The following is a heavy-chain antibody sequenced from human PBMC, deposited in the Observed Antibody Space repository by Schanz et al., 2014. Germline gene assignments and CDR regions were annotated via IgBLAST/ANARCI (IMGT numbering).Heavy chain of an antibody. D-gene: IGHD1-1*01. V-gene: IGHV3-74*01. CDR2: TNGDGTNA. CDR3: ARAHGNNWYGKGLDY. CDR1: GFTLSSYW. J-gene: IGHJ4*02. Sequence: EVKLVESGGGAVRPGGSLRLSCAASGFTLSSYWMHWVRQVPGKGLEWVSCTNGDGTNAKYADSVKGRFTISRDNAKKTLSLQMISLRAEDTAIYFCARAHGNNWYGKGLDYWGQGTQVTVSS.